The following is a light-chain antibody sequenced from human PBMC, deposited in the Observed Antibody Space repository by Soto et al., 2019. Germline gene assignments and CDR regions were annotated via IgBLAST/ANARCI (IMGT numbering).Light chain of an antibody. J-gene: IGLJ2*01. CDR3: SSYTSSSTLVV. V-gene: IGLV2-14*01. CDR1: SSDVGGYNY. CDR2: DVS. Sequence: QSALTQPDSVSGSPGQTITISRTGTSSDVGGYNYVSWYQQHPGKAPKLMIYDVSNRPSGVSNRFSGSKSGNTASLTISGLQAEDKADYYCSSYTSSSTLVVFGGGTQLTVL.